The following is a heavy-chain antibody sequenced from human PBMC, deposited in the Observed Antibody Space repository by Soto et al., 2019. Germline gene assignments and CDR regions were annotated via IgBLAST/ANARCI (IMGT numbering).Heavy chain of an antibody. J-gene: IGHJ4*02. CDR3: AVLSKVRGQGYYFDY. CDR1: DGSVRSANYY. Sequence: PSETLSLTCTVSDGSVRSANYYWTWIRQPPGKGLEWVAYIHHSGSTNDNPSLKSRVTISLDTSKNQFSLKLRAVTAADTAVYYCAVLSKVRGQGYYFDYGGQGTLVTVSS. CDR2: IHHSGST. V-gene: IGHV4-61*01. D-gene: IGHD3-10*01.